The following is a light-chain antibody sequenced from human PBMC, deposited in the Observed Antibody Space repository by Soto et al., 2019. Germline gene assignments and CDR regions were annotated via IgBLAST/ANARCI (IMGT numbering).Light chain of an antibody. Sequence: LTQSPPTLSLSLGDRATLTCGASQSVTSNCMAWYQQKPGKVPRLLIYGASIRVTGVPDRFIGSGSGTDFTLTISSLEPEDFAAYYCQHYVTSLTTFGQGTKVDIK. CDR2: GAS. J-gene: IGKJ1*01. CDR3: QHYVTSLTT. CDR1: QSVTSNC. V-gene: IGKV3-20*01.